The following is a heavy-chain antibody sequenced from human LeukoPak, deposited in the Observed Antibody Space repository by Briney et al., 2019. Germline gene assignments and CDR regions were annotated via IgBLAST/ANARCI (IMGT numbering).Heavy chain of an antibody. J-gene: IGHJ4*02. D-gene: IGHD5-12*01. V-gene: IGHV4-59*08. CDR3: ARHSRGLRFVAGSPLDY. CDR1: GGSISSYY. CDR2: TYYSGST. Sequence: SETLSLTCTVSGGSISSYYWSWIRQPPGKGLEWIGYTYYSGSTNYNPSLKSRVTISVDTSKNQFSLKLSSVTAADTAVYYCARHSRGLRFVAGSPLDYWGQGTLVTVSS.